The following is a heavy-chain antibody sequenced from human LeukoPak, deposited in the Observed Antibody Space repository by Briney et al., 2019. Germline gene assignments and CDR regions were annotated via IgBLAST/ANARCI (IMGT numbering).Heavy chain of an antibody. CDR3: ARAGYRQYYFDY. V-gene: IGHV4-59*01. Sequence: SETLSLTCTVYVASISSYYWSCIRQPPGKGLEWIGYIYYSGSTNYNPSLKSRVTISVDTSKNQFSLKLSSVTAADTAVYYCARAGYRQYYFDYWGQGTLVTVSS. D-gene: IGHD5-12*01. J-gene: IGHJ4*02. CDR1: VASISSYY. CDR2: IYYSGST.